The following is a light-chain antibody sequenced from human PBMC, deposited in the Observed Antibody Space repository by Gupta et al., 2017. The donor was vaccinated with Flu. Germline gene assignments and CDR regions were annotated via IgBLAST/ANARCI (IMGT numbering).Light chain of an antibody. V-gene: IGKV1-5*03. J-gene: IGKJ4*01. CDR2: KAS. CDR3: QQYNSYST. CDR1: QSISSC. Sequence: DTHMTQSPSTLCTSVGDRVTITCRASQSISSCLAWYQQEPGKATNHLIYKASSLESGVPSRFNGSGSVTEFTLNTVSLQPDEFTTYYCQQYNSYSTCGGGTKVEF.